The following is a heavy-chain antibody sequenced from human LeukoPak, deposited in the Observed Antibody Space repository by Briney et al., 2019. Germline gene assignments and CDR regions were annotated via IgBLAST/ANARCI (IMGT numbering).Heavy chain of an antibody. D-gene: IGHD3-10*01. CDR3: ARDYGGGDSGSQFSMFDY. CDR1: GFTVSANY. V-gene: IGHV3-53*01. CDR2: IYSGGST. J-gene: IGHJ4*02. Sequence: GGSLRLSCAASGFTVSANYMTWVRQAPGKGLEWVSVIYSGGSTDYAASVKGRFTISRDNSKNTLYLQMNSLRAEDTAVYYCARDYGGGDSGSQFSMFDYWGQGALVTVSS.